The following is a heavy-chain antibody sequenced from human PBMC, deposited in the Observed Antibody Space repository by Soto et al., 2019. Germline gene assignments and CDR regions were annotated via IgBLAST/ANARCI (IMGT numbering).Heavy chain of an antibody. D-gene: IGHD3-22*01. CDR1: GFTFSSYA. CDR2: IRDNGSNK. CDR3: ARTQNYYDSSGYFLLDY. V-gene: IGHV3-33*08. J-gene: IGHJ4*02. Sequence: PGGSLRLSCAASGFTFSSYAMSWVRQAPGKGLEWVAVIRDNGSNKYYADSVKGRFTISRDNSKNTLYLQMNSLRAEDTAVYYCARTQNYYDSSGYFLLDYWGQGTLVTVSS.